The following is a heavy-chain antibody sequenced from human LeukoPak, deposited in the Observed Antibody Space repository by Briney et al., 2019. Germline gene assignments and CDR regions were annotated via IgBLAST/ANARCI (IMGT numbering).Heavy chain of an antibody. CDR2: ISSSSSTI. Sequence: GGFLRLSCAASGFIFSSYSMNWVRQAPGKGLEWVSYISSSSSTIYYADSVKGRFTISRDNAKNSLYLQMNSLRDEDTAVYYCARVTSYYYDSSGYYGARGAFDIWGQGTMVTVSS. V-gene: IGHV3-48*02. J-gene: IGHJ3*02. CDR3: ARVTSYYYDSSGYYGARGAFDI. CDR1: GFIFSSYS. D-gene: IGHD3-22*01.